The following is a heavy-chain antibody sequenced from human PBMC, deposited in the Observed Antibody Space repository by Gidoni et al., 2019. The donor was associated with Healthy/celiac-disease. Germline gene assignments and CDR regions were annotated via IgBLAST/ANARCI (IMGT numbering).Heavy chain of an antibody. Sequence: QVQLQESGPGLVTPSETLSLTCTVSGGSISSYYWSWIRQPPGKGLEWIGYIYYSGSTNYNPSLKSRVTISVDTSKNQFSLKLSSVTAADTAVYYCARSERGYSYGFRFDYWGQGTLVTVSS. CDR3: ARSERGYSYGFRFDY. J-gene: IGHJ4*02. CDR2: IYYSGST. CDR1: GGSISSYY. V-gene: IGHV4-59*01. D-gene: IGHD5-18*01.